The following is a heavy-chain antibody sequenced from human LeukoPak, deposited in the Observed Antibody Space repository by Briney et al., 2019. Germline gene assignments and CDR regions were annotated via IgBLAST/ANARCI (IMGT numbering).Heavy chain of an antibody. V-gene: IGHV3-23*01. CDR2: ICISGGTT. D-gene: IGHD2-15*01. Sequence: GGSLRLSCTASGFAFSNHAMGWVRQAPGKGLEWVSSICISGGTTYYADSVKGRFTISRDKSKNTLSLQMNSLRAEDTAVYYCAQQVGYCSSGSCYFTYWGQGTLVTVSS. CDR3: AQQVGYCSSGSCYFTY. CDR1: GFAFSNHA. J-gene: IGHJ1*01.